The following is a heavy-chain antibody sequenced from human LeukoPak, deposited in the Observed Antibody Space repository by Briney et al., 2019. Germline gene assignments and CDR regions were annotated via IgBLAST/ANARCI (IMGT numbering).Heavy chain of an antibody. CDR2: INAGNGNT. J-gene: IGHJ6*04. D-gene: IGHD3-10*01. V-gene: IGHV1-3*01. Sequence: RWASVKVSCKAPGYTFTSYAMHWVRQAPGQRLEWMGWINAGNGNTKYSQKFQGRVTITRDTSASTAYMELSSLRSEDTAVYYCARDEITMVRGVTNGMDVWGKGTTVTVSS. CDR3: ARDEITMVRGVTNGMDV. CDR1: GYTFTSYA.